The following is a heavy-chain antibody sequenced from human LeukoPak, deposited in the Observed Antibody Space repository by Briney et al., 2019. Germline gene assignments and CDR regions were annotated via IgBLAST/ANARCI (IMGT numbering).Heavy chain of an antibody. V-gene: IGHV1-2*02. D-gene: IGHD2-15*01. Sequence: ASLKLSCKASGYTFTGFYMHWVRQAPGQRLEWMGWINPNSGGTNYAQKFQGRVTMTRETSISTAYMELSRLRSDDTAVYYCAREGVYCSGGSCYPPFDYWGQGTLVTVSS. J-gene: IGHJ4*02. CDR1: GYTFTGFY. CDR2: INPNSGGT. CDR3: AREGVYCSGGSCYPPFDY.